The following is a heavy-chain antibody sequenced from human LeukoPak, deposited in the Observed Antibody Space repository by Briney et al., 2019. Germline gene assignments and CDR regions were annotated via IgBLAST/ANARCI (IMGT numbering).Heavy chain of an antibody. D-gene: IGHD2-2*02. V-gene: IGHV3-23*01. J-gene: IGHJ1*01. CDR3: ATIPLKGSEYFQH. CDR1: GFTFSSYG. Sequence: GGSLRLSCAASGFTFSSYGMSWVRQAPGKGLEWVSAISGSGGSTYYADSVKGRFTISRDNSKNTLYLQMNSLRAEDTAVYFCATIPLKGSEYFQHWGQGTLVTVSS. CDR2: ISGSGGST.